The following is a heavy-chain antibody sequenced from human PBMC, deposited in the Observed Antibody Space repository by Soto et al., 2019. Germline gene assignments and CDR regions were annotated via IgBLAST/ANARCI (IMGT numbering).Heavy chain of an antibody. CDR1: GGSISSSSYY. D-gene: IGHD4-17*01. V-gene: IGHV4-39*01. CDR3: ARPEGDGDGSAFDI. J-gene: IGHJ3*02. Sequence: QLQLQESGPGLVKPSETLSLTCTVSGGSISSSSYYWGWIRQPPGKGLEWIGSIYYSGSTYYNPSLKRRVTISVDTSKNQFSLKLSSVTAADTAVYYCARPEGDGDGSAFDIWGQGTMVTVSS. CDR2: IYYSGST.